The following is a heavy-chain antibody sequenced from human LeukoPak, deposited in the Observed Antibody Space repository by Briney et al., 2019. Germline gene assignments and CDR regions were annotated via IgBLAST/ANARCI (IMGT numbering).Heavy chain of an antibody. J-gene: IGHJ4*02. Sequence: GGSLRLSCAASGFTFSGSAMHWVRQASGKGLEWVGRIRNRANSYATAYAASVKGRFTISRDDSKNTLYLQMNSLKTEGTAVYYCTTENYYGSGSTMRGYFDYWGQGTLVTVSS. CDR1: GFTFSGSA. D-gene: IGHD3-10*01. V-gene: IGHV3-73*01. CDR2: IRNRANSYAT. CDR3: TTENYYGSGSTMRGYFDY.